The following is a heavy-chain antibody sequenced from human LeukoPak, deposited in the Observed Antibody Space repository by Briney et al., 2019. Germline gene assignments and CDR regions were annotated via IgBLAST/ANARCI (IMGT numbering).Heavy chain of an antibody. V-gene: IGHV4-4*07. Sequence: PSETLSLTCSVSGGSINSYWWSWNRQPAGKGLEFIGRIYTTGMTNYNPSLKSRVSMSVDTSKNKFSLELRSVTAADTAVYFCARAGYTISSYRFDYWGQGALVTVSS. CDR2: IYTTGMT. CDR1: GGSINSYW. J-gene: IGHJ4*02. CDR3: ARAGYTISSYRFDY. D-gene: IGHD3-16*02.